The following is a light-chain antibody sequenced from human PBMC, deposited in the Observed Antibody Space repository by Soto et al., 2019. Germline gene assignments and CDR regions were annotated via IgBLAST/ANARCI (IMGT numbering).Light chain of an antibody. J-gene: IGKJ2*01. CDR3: QRDHSTPYT. Sequence: DIQMTQSPYSLSASVGDSVTITCRASQDIRTYLNWYQQKPGRAPKLLIHSASALPSGVPSRFSGSGSGTEFTLTMSGLQPEDFATYYCQRDHSTPYTFGQGTKVDIK. CDR2: SAS. V-gene: IGKV1-39*01. CDR1: QDIRTY.